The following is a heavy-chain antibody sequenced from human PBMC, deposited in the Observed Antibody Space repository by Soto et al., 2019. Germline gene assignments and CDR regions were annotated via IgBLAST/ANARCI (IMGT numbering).Heavy chain of an antibody. CDR3: ARGQRFSDWFDP. J-gene: IGHJ5*02. V-gene: IGHV3-48*03. CDR2: FSSSSTI. Sequence: GGSLSLSCAASGFCFTNFAMIWVRQAPGKGLEWVSSFSSSSTIYYADSVKGRFTISRDNAKNSLRLQMNSLSAADTAVYYCARGQRFSDWFDPWGQGTLVTVSS. CDR1: GFCFTNFA. D-gene: IGHD3-3*01.